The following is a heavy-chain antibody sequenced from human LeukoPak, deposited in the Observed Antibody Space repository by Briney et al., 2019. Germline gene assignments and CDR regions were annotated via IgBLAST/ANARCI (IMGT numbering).Heavy chain of an antibody. CDR1: GFTFSSYE. D-gene: IGHD3-10*01. J-gene: IGHJ3*02. CDR2: ISSSGSTI. V-gene: IGHV3-48*03. CDR3: AKVLIWTYGSGNYYKGAFDI. Sequence: GGSLRLSCAASGFTFSSYEMNWVRQAPGKGLEWVSYISSSGSTIYYADSVKGRFTISRDNSKNTLYLQMNSLRAEDTAVYYCAKVLIWTYGSGNYYKGAFDIWGQGTMVTVFS.